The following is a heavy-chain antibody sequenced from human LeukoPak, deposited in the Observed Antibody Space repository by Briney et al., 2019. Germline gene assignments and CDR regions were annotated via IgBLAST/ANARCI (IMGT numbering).Heavy chain of an antibody. Sequence: SVKVSCKASGGTFSSYAISWVRQAPGQGLEWMGRIIPILGIANYAQKFQGRVTITADKSTSTAYMELSSLRSEDTAVYYCASSAAAMAHYYYYGMDVWGQGTTATVSS. CDR2: IIPILGIA. D-gene: IGHD5-18*01. CDR1: GGTFSSYA. V-gene: IGHV1-69*04. CDR3: ASSAAAMAHYYYYGMDV. J-gene: IGHJ6*02.